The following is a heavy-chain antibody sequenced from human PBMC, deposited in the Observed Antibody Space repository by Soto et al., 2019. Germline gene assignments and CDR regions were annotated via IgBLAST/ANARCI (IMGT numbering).Heavy chain of an antibody. D-gene: IGHD2-15*01. J-gene: IGHJ5*01. CDR3: ARDRGCLDDQWRGWFDS. V-gene: IGHV1-69*01. CDR2: IIPIVGAA. Sequence: QVQLVQSGAEVKRPGSSVKVSCKASGGTFGTYVIAWVRQAPGQGLEWMGGIIPIVGAANSTHKFQGRLTMAADASTTTGFLDLTIFKSEDAALYFCARDRGCLDDQWRGWFDSRGQGTRVSVSS. CDR1: GGTFGTYV.